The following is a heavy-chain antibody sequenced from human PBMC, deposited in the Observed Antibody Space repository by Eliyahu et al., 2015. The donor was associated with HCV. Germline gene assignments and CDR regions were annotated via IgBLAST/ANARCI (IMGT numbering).Heavy chain of an antibody. J-gene: IGHJ5*02. D-gene: IGHD3-10*01. CDR1: GFTFSSYS. CDR2: ITGSGERI. Sequence: EVQLLESGGGLARPGGSLRISCAASGFTFSSYSVYWVRQASGKGLEWVSAITGSGERIYYADSVRGRFTISRDNSKNTLYLQMDSLTAGDTAVYYCAKGEAFESRPASWGQGTLVTVSS. V-gene: IGHV3-23*01. CDR3: AKGEAFESRPAS.